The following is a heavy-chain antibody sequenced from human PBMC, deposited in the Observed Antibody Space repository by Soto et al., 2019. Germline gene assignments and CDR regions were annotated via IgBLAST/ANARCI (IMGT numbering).Heavy chain of an antibody. CDR2: VFHSGIT. CDR1: GGSITSYY. J-gene: IGHJ4*02. Sequence: SETLSLTCTISGGSITSYYWSWIRQPPGKGLEWIGYVFHSGITGYNPSLKSRVTISVDASKNLFSLKLISVTAADTAVYYCARDQNGSPYFDYWGQGTLVPSPQ. V-gene: IGHV4-59*01. D-gene: IGHD1-26*01. CDR3: ARDQNGSPYFDY.